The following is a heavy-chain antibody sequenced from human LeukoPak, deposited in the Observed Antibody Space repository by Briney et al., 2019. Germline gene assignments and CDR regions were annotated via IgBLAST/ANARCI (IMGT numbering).Heavy chain of an antibody. D-gene: IGHD6-19*01. Sequence: PGGSLRLSCAASGFTFSSYAMSWVRQAPGKGLEWVSGISGSGGSTYYADSVKGRFTISRDNSKNTLYLQMNSLRAEDTAVYYCARSTNFYSSGWYEDYWGQGTLVTVFS. CDR2: ISGSGGST. CDR3: ARSTNFYSSGWYEDY. V-gene: IGHV3-23*01. CDR1: GFTFSSYA. J-gene: IGHJ4*02.